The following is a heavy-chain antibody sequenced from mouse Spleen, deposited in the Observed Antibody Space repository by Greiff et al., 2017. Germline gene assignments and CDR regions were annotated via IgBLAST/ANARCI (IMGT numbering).Heavy chain of an antibody. CDR3: TGGLRRGAMDY. J-gene: IGHJ4*01. Sequence: EVMLVESGAELVRPGASVKLSCTASGFNIKDDYMHWVKQRPEQGLEWIGWIDPENGDTEYASKFQGKATITADTSSNTAYLQLSSLTSEDTAVYYCTGGLRRGAMDYWGQGTSVTVSS. D-gene: IGHD2-4*01. CDR2: IDPENGDT. CDR1: GFNIKDDY. V-gene: IGHV14-4*01.